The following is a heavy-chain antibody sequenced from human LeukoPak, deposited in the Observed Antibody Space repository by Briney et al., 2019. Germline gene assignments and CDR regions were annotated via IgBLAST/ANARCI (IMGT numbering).Heavy chain of an antibody. CDR1: GASIRNYY. Sequence: SENLSLNCTVSGASIRNYYWSWIRQSPGHGLEWIGYIYYSGSTNYNPSLESRVAMSVDTSKNQFSLRLSSVTAADTAIYYCARRYSSSWYVGFFDPWGQGTLVTVSS. D-gene: IGHD6-13*01. V-gene: IGHV4-59*08. J-gene: IGHJ5*02. CDR2: IYYSGST. CDR3: ARRYSSSWYVGFFDP.